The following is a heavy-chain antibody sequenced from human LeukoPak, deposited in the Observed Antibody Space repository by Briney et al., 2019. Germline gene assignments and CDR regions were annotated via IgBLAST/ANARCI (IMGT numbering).Heavy chain of an antibody. CDR2: INHSGST. J-gene: IGHJ1*01. D-gene: IGHD1-26*01. CDR3: ARWHSGNYQRFEYFQH. Sequence: PSETLSLTCAVYGGSFSGYYWSWIRQPPGKGLEWIGEINHSGSTNYNPSLKSRVTISVDTSKNQFSLKLSSVTAADTAVYYCARWHSGNYQRFEYFQHWGQGTLVTVSS. CDR1: GGSFSGYY. V-gene: IGHV4-34*01.